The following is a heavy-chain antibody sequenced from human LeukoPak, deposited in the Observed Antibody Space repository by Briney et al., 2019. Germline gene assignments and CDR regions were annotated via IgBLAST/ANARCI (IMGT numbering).Heavy chain of an antibody. Sequence: SETLSLTCKVSGASISSYFWSWIRQPPGKGLEWIGYFSHGGSTKYNPSLRSRVTILEDTAKNQLSLKLTSVTPADTAVYFCARRYSSGWVFDSWGRGTLVTV. D-gene: IGHD6-19*01. CDR2: FSHGGST. CDR3: ARRYSSGWVFDS. CDR1: GASISSYF. V-gene: IGHV4-59*03. J-gene: IGHJ4*02.